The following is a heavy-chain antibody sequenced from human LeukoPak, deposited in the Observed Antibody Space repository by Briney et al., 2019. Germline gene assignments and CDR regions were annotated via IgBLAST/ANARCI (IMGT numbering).Heavy chain of an antibody. CDR1: GFTHSSYA. V-gene: IGHV3-23*01. D-gene: IGHD4-17*01. CDR2: ISGSGGST. CDR3: AKTYGDYVSGAFDI. Sequence: GGSLRLSCAASGFTHSSYAMSWVRQAPGKGLEWVSAISGSGGSTYYADSVKGRFTISRDNSKNALYLQMNSLRAEDTAVYYCAKTYGDYVSGAFDIWGQGTMVTVSS. J-gene: IGHJ3*02.